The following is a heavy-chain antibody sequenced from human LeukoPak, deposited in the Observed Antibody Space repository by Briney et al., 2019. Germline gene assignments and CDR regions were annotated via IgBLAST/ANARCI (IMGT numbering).Heavy chain of an antibody. Sequence: GGSLRLSCAASGFTFSNYWMHWVRQVPGKGLVWVSRINDEGSATFYADSVKLRFTVSRDHAKTTWFLQMSSLRAEDPAVYFCTTERLAPVKTHGYWGQGTLVTVSS. CDR3: TTERLAPVKTHGY. J-gene: IGHJ4*02. CDR2: INDEGSAT. CDR1: GFTFSNYW. D-gene: IGHD6-19*01. V-gene: IGHV3-74*01.